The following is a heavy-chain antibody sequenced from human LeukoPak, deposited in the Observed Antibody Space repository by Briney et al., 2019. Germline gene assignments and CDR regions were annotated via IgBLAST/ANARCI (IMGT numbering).Heavy chain of an antibody. V-gene: IGHV4-59*08. CDR3: ARHLGTPAYSYGMDV. J-gene: IGHJ6*02. D-gene: IGHD1-14*01. Sequence: SETLSLTCTVSGGSISSYYWSWIRQPPGKGLEWIGYIYYSGSTNYNPSLKSRVTISVDTSKNQLSLKLSSVTAADTAVYYCARHLGTPAYSYGMDVWGQGTTVTVSS. CDR2: IYYSGST. CDR1: GGSISSYY.